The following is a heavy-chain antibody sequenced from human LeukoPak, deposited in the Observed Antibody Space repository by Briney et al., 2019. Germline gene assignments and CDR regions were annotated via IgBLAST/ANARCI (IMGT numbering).Heavy chain of an antibody. CDR3: ARDTFYSDTGSFEDWFDP. CDR1: GGSISTYY. CDR2: VHYSRNT. Sequence: SETLSLTCTVSGGSISTYYWSWIRQPPGKGLEWIGHVHYSRNTNSNPSLKSRVTMSVDTSMNQFSLRLNSVTAADTAVYFCARDTFYSDTGSFEDWFDPWGQGTLVTVSS. D-gene: IGHD3-10*01. J-gene: IGHJ5*02. V-gene: IGHV4-59*01.